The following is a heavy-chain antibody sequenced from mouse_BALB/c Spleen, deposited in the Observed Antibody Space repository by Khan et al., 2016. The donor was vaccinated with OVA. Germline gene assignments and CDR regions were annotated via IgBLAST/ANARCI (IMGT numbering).Heavy chain of an antibody. CDR1: GYTFRSYW. V-gene: IGHV1-9*01. J-gene: IGHJ2*01. CDR3: TRPYWADY. Sequence: QVQLKQSGAELMKPGASVKISCKATGYTFRSYWMEWVKQRPGHGLEWIGEILPGTGSTNYNEKFKGKATFTADTSSNTAYMQLSSLTSEASAVXYWTRPYWADYGGQGTTLTVSS. CDR2: ILPGTGST. D-gene: IGHD2-10*01.